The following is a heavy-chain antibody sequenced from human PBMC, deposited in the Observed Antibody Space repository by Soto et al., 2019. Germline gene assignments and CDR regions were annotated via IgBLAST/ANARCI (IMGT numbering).Heavy chain of an antibody. J-gene: IGHJ4*02. CDR1: GLTFSSYA. V-gene: IGHV3-23*01. CDR2: ISGSGGST. CDR3: AKEGSGDYVWGSYRYTWDY. D-gene: IGHD3-16*02. Sequence: GGSLRLSCAASGLTFSSYAMSWVRQAPGKGLEWVSAISGSGGSTYYADSVKGRFTISRDNSKNTLSLQMNSLRAEDTAVYYCAKEGSGDYVWGSYRYTWDYWGQGTLVTVSS.